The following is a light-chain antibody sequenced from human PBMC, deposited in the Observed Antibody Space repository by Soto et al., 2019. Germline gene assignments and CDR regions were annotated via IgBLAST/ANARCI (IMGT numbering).Light chain of an antibody. Sequence: DILMTQSPSSLSASVGDRFTITCQASQDISNSLNWYQQKPGKAPKLLIYDASNLEAGVPSRFSGGGSGTDFTFTITTLQPEDIAIYYCQQYANLPLTFGGGTKVDIK. J-gene: IGKJ4*01. CDR3: QQYANLPLT. CDR2: DAS. V-gene: IGKV1-33*01. CDR1: QDISNS.